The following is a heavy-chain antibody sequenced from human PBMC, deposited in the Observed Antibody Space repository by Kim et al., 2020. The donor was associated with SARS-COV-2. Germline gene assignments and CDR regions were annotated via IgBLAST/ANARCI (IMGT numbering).Heavy chain of an antibody. J-gene: IGHJ4*02. CDR3: ARAVLEFDS. V-gene: IGHV3-74*01. CDR2: RNT. Sequence: RNTSYAHSEQGHFTIARDIAKNTLYLQMNSRRAEDTAVYYCARAVLEFDSWGQGTLVTVSS.